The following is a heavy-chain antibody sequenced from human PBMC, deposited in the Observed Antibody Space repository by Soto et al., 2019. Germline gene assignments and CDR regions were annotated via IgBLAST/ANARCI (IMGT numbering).Heavy chain of an antibody. CDR1: GGYRSLYY. CDR2: INHSESA. J-gene: IGHJ6*02. Sequence: SETLSLTCAVYGGYRSLYYWTWIRQPPGKGLEWIREINHSESAKYRPSNKRRFTITVTPSKNQFYQQLRSVTAADTAKYYCARLSAAIGYYYYGMDVWGQGTTVT. V-gene: IGHV4-34*01. CDR3: ARLSAAIGYYYYGMDV. D-gene: IGHD2-2*02.